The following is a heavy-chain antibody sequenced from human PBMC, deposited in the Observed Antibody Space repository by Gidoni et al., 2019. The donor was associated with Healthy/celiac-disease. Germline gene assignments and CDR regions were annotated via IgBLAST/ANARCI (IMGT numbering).Heavy chain of an antibody. J-gene: IGHJ6*02. D-gene: IGHD6-13*01. V-gene: IGHV3-9*01. CDR1: GFTFDDYA. CDR2: ISWNSGSI. CDR3: AKAKQLASEYYYYGMDV. Sequence: EVQLVESGGGLVQPGRSLRLSCAASGFTFDDYAMHWVRQAPGKGLEWVSGISWNSGSIGYADSVKGRFTISRDNAKNSLYLQMNSLRAEDTALYYCAKAKQLASEYYYYGMDVWGQGTTVTVSS.